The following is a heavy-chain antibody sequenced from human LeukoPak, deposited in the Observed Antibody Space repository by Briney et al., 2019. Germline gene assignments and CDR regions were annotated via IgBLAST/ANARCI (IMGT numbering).Heavy chain of an antibody. D-gene: IGHD3-9*01. V-gene: IGHV4-38-2*02. CDR2: IYHTGIT. CDR1: GYSISSAYY. CDR3: ARGDNILTGYFY. J-gene: IGHJ4*02. Sequence: SEPLSLTCTVSGYSISSAYYWGWIRQPPGKGLEWNGSIYHTGITHYSPSLKSRVTISVDTSQNQLSLKLGSVTAADTAVYYCARGDNILTGYFYWGQGTLVTVSS.